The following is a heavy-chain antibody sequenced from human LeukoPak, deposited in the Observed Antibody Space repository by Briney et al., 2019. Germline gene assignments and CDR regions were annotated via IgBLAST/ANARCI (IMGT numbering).Heavy chain of an antibody. D-gene: IGHD3-22*01. V-gene: IGHV5-51*01. CDR3: ARSYYYYYDSSGSPGAFDI. CDR1: GYSFTSYW. Sequence: GESLKISCKGSGYSFTSYWIGWLRQMPGKGLEWMGIIYPGDSDTRYSPSFQGQVTISADKSISTAYLQWSSLKASDTAMYYCARSYYYYYDSSGSPGAFDIWGQGTMVTVSS. CDR2: IYPGDSDT. J-gene: IGHJ3*02.